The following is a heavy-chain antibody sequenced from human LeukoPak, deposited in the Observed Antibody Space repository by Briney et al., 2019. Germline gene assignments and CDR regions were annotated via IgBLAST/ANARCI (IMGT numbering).Heavy chain of an antibody. J-gene: IGHJ4*02. CDR1: GGSISSGGHS. CDR2: IYHSGST. D-gene: IGHD3-22*01. V-gene: IGHV4-30-2*06. CDR3: ARCHYDSSGSPIFGLGVDY. Sequence: SETLSLTCAVSGGSISSGGHSWSWIRQSPGKGLEWIGYIYHSGSTDYNPSLKSRVTISVDRSKNQFSLKMSSVTAADTAVYYCARCHYDSSGSPIFGLGVDYWGQGTLVTVSS.